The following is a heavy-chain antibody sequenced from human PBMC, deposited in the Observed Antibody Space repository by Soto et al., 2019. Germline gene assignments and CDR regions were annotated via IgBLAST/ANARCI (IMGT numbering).Heavy chain of an antibody. J-gene: IGHJ4*02. CDR2: IIPAFDAT. D-gene: IGHD2-2*01. V-gene: IGHV1-69*06. CDR3: ARDRSSSWYNGTFYFDS. Sequence: QVQLVQSGAELRRPGSSVKVSCTASGGTFSTYDISWVRQAPGQGLEWMGGIIPAFDATKFAQKLQGRLTITADKSTGTVYMELSSLSSEDTAVYYCARDRSSSWYNGTFYFDSWGQGTLVTVSS. CDR1: GGTFSTYD.